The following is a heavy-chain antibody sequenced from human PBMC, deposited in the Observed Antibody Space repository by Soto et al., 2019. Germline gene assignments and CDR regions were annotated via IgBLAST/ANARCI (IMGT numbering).Heavy chain of an antibody. CDR2: ISGSGGST. CDR3: AGGFGSFDY. J-gene: IGHJ4*02. V-gene: IGHV3-23*01. CDR1: GFTLIHSA. D-gene: IGHD3-16*01. Sequence: GGSLRLSCAASGFTLIHSAMYWVRQAPGKGLEWVSAISGSGGSTYYADSVKGRFTVSRDNSKNTLYLQMNSLRAEDTAVYYCAGGFGSFDYWGQGTLVTVSS.